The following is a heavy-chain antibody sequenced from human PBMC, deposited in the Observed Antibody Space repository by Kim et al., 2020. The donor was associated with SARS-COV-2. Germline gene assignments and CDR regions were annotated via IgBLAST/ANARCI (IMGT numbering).Heavy chain of an antibody. CDR2: IKKDGSDK. D-gene: IGHD2-15*01. CDR1: GFTFSSYW. CDR3: ARHIGWSFDY. V-gene: IGHV3-7*01. J-gene: IGHJ4*02. Sequence: GGSLRLSCAASGFTFSSYWMTWVRQAPGKGLEWVANIKKDGSDKYYVDSVKGRFTFSRDNAKNSLCLQMNSLISEDTAVYYCARHIGWSFDYWGQGTLVT.